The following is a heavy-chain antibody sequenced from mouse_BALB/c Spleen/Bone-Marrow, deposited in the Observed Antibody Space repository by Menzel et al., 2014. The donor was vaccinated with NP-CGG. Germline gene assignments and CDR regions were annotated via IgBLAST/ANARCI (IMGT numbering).Heavy chain of an antibody. J-gene: IGHJ2*01. Sequence: EVHLVESGGDLVKPGGSLKLSCAASGFTFSNYGMSWVRQAPDKRLEWVATISSGGSYTYYPDSVKGRFTISRDNAKNTLYLQMSSLKSEDTAMYYCARQRDYDYLDYWGQGTTLTVSS. CDR3: ARQRDYDYLDY. CDR1: GFTFSNYG. CDR2: ISSGGSYT. V-gene: IGHV5-6*01. D-gene: IGHD2-4*01.